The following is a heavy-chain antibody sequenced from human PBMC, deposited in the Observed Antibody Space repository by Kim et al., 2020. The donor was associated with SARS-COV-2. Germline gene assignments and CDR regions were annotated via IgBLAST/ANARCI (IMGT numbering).Heavy chain of an antibody. V-gene: IGHV3-30*01. CDR3: ARVGLMAAGSDY. J-gene: IGHJ4*02. D-gene: IGHD6-13*01. Sequence: YADSGKGRFTISRDNSKSTLYLQMNSLRAEDTAVYYCARVGLMAAGSDYWGQGTLVTVSS.